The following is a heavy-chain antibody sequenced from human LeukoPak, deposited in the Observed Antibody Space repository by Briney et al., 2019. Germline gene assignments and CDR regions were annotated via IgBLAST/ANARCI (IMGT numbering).Heavy chain of an antibody. J-gene: IGHJ4*02. CDR3: ARIMTTVTTVEY. CDR1: EFTFSSYS. D-gene: IGHD4-17*01. V-gene: IGHV3-48*01. CDR2: ITNSGNSK. Sequence: GGSLRLSCAASEFTFSSYSMNWVRQAPGKGLEWVSYITNSGNSKSYADSVKGRFTISRDNTKNSLYLQMNGLRAEDTAVYYCARIMTTVTTVEYWGQGTLVTVSS.